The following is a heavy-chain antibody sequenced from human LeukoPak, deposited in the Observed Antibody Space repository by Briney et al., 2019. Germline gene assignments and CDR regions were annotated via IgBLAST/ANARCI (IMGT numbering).Heavy chain of an antibody. J-gene: IGHJ6*03. CDR2: ISGSGGST. CDR1: GFTFSSYA. V-gene: IGHV3-23*01. Sequence: GGSLRLSCAASGFTFSSYAMSWVRQAPGKGLEWVSAISGSGGSTYYADSVKGRFTISRDNSKNTLYLQMNSLRAEDTAVYYCAKGVPYYDILTGWGDYYYMDVWGKGTTVTISS. CDR3: AKGVPYYDILTGWGDYYYMDV. D-gene: IGHD3-9*01.